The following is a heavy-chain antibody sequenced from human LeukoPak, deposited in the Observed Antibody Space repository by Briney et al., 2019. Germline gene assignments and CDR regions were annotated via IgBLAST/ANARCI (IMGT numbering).Heavy chain of an antibody. J-gene: IGHJ4*02. CDR1: GFTFSSYS. CDR2: ISSSSSTI. Sequence: GGSLRLPCAASGFTFSSYSINWVRQAPGKGLEWVSYISSSSSTIYYADSVKGRFTISRDNAKNSLYLQMNSLRAEDTAVYYWARDATGYYRSPTDYWGQGTLVTVSS. V-gene: IGHV3-48*01. CDR3: ARDATGYYRSPTDY. D-gene: IGHD3-9*01.